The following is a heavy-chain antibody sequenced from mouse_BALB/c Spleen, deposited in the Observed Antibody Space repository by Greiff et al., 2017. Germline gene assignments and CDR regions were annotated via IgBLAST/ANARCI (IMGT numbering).Heavy chain of an antibody. CDR1: GYTFTNYW. D-gene: IGHD1-1*01. V-gene: IGHV1-63*02. Sequence: VQLQQSGAELVRPGTSVKISCKASGYTFTNYWLGWVKQRPGHGLEWIGDIYPGGGYTNYNEKFKGKATLTADTSSSTAYMQLSSLTSEDSAVYFCAKTGDYGSSLYAMDYWGQGTSVTVSS. CDR2: IYPGGGYT. CDR3: AKTGDYGSSLYAMDY. J-gene: IGHJ4*01.